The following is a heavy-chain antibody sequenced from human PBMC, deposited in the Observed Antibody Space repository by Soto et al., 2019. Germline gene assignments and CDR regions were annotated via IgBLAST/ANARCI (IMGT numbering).Heavy chain of an antibody. D-gene: IGHD2-2*01. V-gene: IGHV1-18*01. CDR3: ARTNSYANYYYYGMDV. J-gene: IGHJ6*02. Sequence: ASVKVSCKASGYTFTSHGISWVRQAPGQGLEWMGWISAYNGNTNYAQKLQGRVTMTTDTSTSTAYMELRSLRSDDTAVYYCARTNSYANYYYYGMDVWGQGTTVTVSS. CDR2: ISAYNGNT. CDR1: GYTFTSHG.